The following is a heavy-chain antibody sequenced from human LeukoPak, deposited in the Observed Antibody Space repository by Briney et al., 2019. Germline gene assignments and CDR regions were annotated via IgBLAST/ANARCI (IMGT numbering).Heavy chain of an antibody. CDR3: AKCSCSSTSCYDRYFDY. CDR1: GFTFSSYS. V-gene: IGHV3-21*01. Sequence: GGSLRLSCAASGFTFSSYSMNWVRQAPGKGLEWVSSISSSSSYIYYADSVKGRFTISRDNSKNTLYLQMNSLRAEDTAVYYCAKCSCSSTSCYDRYFDYWGQGTLVTVSS. J-gene: IGHJ4*02. CDR2: ISSSSSYI. D-gene: IGHD2-2*01.